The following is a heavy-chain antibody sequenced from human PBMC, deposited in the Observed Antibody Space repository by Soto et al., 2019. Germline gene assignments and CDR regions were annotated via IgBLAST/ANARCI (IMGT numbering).Heavy chain of an antibody. CDR1: GFTFSSYA. J-gene: IGHJ3*02. D-gene: IGHD5-12*01. CDR3: ARERWLQPRGGAFDI. CDR2: ISYDGSNK. V-gene: IGHV3-30-3*01. Sequence: QVQLVESGGGVVQPGRSLRLSCAASGFTFSSYAMHGVRQAPGKGLACVAVISYDGSNKYYADSVKGRFTISRDNSKNTLYLQMNSLRAEDTAVYYCARERWLQPRGGAFDIWGQGTMVTVSS.